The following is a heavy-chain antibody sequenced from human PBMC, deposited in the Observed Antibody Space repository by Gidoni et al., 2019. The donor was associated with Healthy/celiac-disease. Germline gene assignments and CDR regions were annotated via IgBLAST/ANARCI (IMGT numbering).Heavy chain of an antibody. J-gene: IGHJ5*02. CDR3: AARTSQGLELLTLPPCDT. V-gene: IGHV4-4*02. CDR2: IYHSGST. Sequence: QMQLLESGPGLVTPSGTLSRTCTVSGGSISSSNWWSWVRQPPGKGRAWIGVIYHSGSTNYNPALKSRVTISGDKSKNQFALKLSSVTAADTAVYYGAARTSQGLELLTLPPCDTWGQGTLVTASS. D-gene: IGHD1-7*01. CDR1: GGSISSSNW.